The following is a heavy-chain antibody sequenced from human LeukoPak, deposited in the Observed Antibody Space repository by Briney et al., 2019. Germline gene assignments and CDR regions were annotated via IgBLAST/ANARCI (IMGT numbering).Heavy chain of an antibody. CDR2: INHSGST. CDR3: ARGLRGSGGYYYYYYMDV. J-gene: IGHJ6*03. D-gene: IGHD6-19*01. Sequence: SETLSLTCAVYGGSFSGYYWSWIRQPPGKGLEWIGEINHSGSTNYNPSLKSRVTISVDTSKNQFSLKLSSVTAADTAVYYCARGLRGSGGYYYYYYMDVWGKGTTVTVSS. CDR1: GGSFSGYY. V-gene: IGHV4-34*01.